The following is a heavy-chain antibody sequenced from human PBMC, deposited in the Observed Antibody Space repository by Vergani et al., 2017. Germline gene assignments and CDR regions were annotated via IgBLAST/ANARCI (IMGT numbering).Heavy chain of an antibody. CDR1: GFTFTSSA. D-gene: IGHD6-19*01. J-gene: IGHJ6*02. Sequence: QMQLVQSGPEVKKPGTSVKVSCKASGFTFTSSAVQWVRQARGPRLEWIGWIVVGSGTTNYAQKFQERVTITRDMSTSTAYMELSSLRSEDTAVYYCAAGGQWLLRRNYYYYYYGMDVWGQGTTVTVSS. CDR3: AAGGQWLLRRNYYYYYYGMDV. CDR2: IVVGSGTT. V-gene: IGHV1-58*01.